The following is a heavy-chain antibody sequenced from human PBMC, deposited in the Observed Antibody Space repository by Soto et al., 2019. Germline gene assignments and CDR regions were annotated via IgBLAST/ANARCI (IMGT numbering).Heavy chain of an antibody. CDR1: GGTFSSYA. V-gene: IGHV1-69*01. CDR3: AREGGYSSRWYYRQPSWDFQH. Sequence: QVQLVQSGAEVKKPGSSVKVSCKASGGTFSSYAISWVRQAPGQGLEWMGGIIPIFGTANYAQKFQGRVTNTADESTSTAYRALSSLRSEATAVYYCAREGGYSSRWYYRQPSWDFQHWGQGTLVTVSS. J-gene: IGHJ1*01. D-gene: IGHD6-13*01. CDR2: IIPIFGTA.